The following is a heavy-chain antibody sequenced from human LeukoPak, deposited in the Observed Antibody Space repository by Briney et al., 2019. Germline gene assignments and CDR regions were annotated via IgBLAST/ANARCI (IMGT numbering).Heavy chain of an antibody. V-gene: IGHV4-34*01. CDR2: INHSGST. J-gene: IGHJ4*02. CDR1: GGSFSGYY. Sequence: PSETLSLTCAVYGGSFSGYYWSWIRQPPGKGLEWIGEINHSGSTNYNPSLKSRVTISVDTSKNQFSLKLSSVTAADTAVYYCATEEGSGVLVWGQGTLVTVSS. CDR3: ATEEGSGVLV. D-gene: IGHD3-10*01.